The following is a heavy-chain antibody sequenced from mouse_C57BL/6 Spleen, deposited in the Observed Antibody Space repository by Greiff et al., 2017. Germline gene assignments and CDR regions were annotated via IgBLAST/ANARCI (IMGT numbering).Heavy chain of an antibody. Sequence: VKLQESGPGLVQPSQSLSITCTVSGFSLTSYGVHWVRQSPGKGLEWLGVIWSGGSTDYNAAFISRLSISKDNSKSQVFFKMNSLQADDTAIYXCARNFDYGSSWFAYWGQGTLVTVSA. CDR1: GFSLTSYG. D-gene: IGHD1-1*01. J-gene: IGHJ3*01. V-gene: IGHV2-2*01. CDR2: IWSGGST. CDR3: ARNFDYGSSWFAY.